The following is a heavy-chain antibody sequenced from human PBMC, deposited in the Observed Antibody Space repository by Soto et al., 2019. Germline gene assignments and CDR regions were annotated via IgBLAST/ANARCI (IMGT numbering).Heavy chain of an antibody. J-gene: IGHJ4*02. D-gene: IGHD6-13*01. Sequence: GSLRLSCAASGFTFSSYAMSWVRQAPGKGLEWVSAISGSGGSTYYADSVKGRFTISRDNSKNTLYLQMNSLRAEDTAVYYCAKGHSSSWYGLYYFDYWGQGTLVTVSS. V-gene: IGHV3-23*01. CDR2: ISGSGGST. CDR3: AKGHSSSWYGLYYFDY. CDR1: GFTFSSYA.